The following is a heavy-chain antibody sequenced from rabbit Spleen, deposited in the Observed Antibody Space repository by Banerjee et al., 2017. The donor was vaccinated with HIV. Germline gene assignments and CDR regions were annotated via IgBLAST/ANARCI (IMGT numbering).Heavy chain of an antibody. Sequence: QSLEESGGDLVKPGASLTLTCKASGFSFSSGYDMCWVRQAPGKGLEWIACIVTGSSGSTWYASWAKGRFTISKTSSTTATLQMTSLTVADTATYFCARVIGGKGLANFDLWGPGTLVTVS. V-gene: IGHV1S40*01. J-gene: IGHJ4*01. CDR1: GFSFSSGYD. CDR2: IVTGSSGST. D-gene: IGHD5-1*01. CDR3: ARVIGGKGLANFDL.